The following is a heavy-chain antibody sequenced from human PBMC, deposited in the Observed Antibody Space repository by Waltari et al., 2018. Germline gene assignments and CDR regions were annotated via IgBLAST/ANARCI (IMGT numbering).Heavy chain of an antibody. CDR1: GGSISSSSYY. J-gene: IGHJ4*02. Sequence: QLQLQELGPGLVKPSETLSLTCTVSGGSISSSSYYWGWIRQPPGKGLEWIGSIYYSGSTYYNPSLKSRVTISVDTSKNQFSLKLSSVTAADTAVYYCARDQYSSSWGYWGQGTLVTVSS. CDR3: ARDQYSSSWGY. CDR2: IYYSGST. D-gene: IGHD6-13*01. V-gene: IGHV4-39*07.